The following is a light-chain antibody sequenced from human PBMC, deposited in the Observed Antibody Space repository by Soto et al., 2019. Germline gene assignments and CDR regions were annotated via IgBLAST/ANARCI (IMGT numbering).Light chain of an antibody. V-gene: IGKV3-15*01. Sequence: IVMTQSPATLSVSQGDRATLSCRASQSVSVNLAWYQQKPGQAPRLLIYGASIRATGIQARFSGSGSGTEFTLTISSLQSEDFAVYYCQQYDNGYTFGQGTKVDIK. CDR3: QQYDNGYT. J-gene: IGKJ2*01. CDR2: GAS. CDR1: QSVSVN.